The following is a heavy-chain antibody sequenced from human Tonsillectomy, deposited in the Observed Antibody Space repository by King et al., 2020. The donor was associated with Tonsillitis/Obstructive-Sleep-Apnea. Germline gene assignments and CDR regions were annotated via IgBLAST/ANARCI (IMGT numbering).Heavy chain of an antibody. V-gene: IGHV1-69*12. J-gene: IGHJ4*02. D-gene: IGHD2-2*01. CDR1: GGTFSSDA. Sequence: QLVQSAAEVKKPGSSVKVSCKASGGTFSSDAITWVRQAPGQGLEWMGGIIPIFDTANYAQKLQGRVTITADESTSTAYMELSSLRSEDTAVYYCARGAKGYCSSTSCYQPLDYWGQGTLVIVSS. CDR2: IIPIFDTA. CDR3: ARGAKGYCSSTSCYQPLDY.